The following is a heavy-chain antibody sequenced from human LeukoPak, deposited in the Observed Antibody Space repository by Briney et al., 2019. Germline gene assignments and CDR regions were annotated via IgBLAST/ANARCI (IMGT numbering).Heavy chain of an antibody. J-gene: IGHJ4*02. CDR1: GFTFSDYY. V-gene: IGHV3-11*04. CDR3: GRRGSTSWYVY. Sequence: TGGSLRLSCAASGFTFSDYYMSWLRQAPGKGLEWVAYICDSGRTVYYADSVKGRFTISRDNAKNSVYLQMNSLRAEDTAVYYCGRRGSTSWYVYWGQGTLVTVSS. D-gene: IGHD6-13*01. CDR2: ICDSGRTV.